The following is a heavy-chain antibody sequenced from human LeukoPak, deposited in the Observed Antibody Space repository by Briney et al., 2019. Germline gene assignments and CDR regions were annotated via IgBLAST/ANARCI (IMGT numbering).Heavy chain of an antibody. Sequence: SETLSLTCTVSGGSINNYYWSWIRQSPGKGPEWIGWSYHRGSTSYNPSLKSRVAISVDTSTNQFSLKLSSVTAADTAMYFCARDRELGHWGQGTLVTVSS. CDR1: GGSINNYY. D-gene: IGHD1-26*01. J-gene: IGHJ4*02. V-gene: IGHV4-59*01. CDR2: SYHRGST. CDR3: ARDRELGH.